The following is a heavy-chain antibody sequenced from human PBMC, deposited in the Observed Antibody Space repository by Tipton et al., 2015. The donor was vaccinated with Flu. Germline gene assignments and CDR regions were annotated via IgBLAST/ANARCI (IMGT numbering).Heavy chain of an antibody. J-gene: IGHJ4*02. CDR2: ISGGGHTT. CDR1: GFTFSTYA. CDR3: AAPITMIIVVNDY. V-gene: IGHV3-23*01. D-gene: IGHD3-22*01. Sequence: SLRLSCVASGFTFSTYAMSWVHQGPGKGLEWISGISGGGHTTYYADSVRGRFTISRDNSKNTVFLEMNSLRAEDTAVYYCAAPITMIIVVNDYWGQGTLVTVSS.